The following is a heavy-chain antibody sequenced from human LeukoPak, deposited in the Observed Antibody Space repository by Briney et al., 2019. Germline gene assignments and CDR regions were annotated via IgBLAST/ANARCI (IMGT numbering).Heavy chain of an antibody. CDR2: MNPNSGNT. Sequence: ASVKVSCKASGYTFTSYDINWVRQATGQGLEWMGWMNPNSGNTGYAQKFQGRVTMTRNTSISTAYMELSSLRSEDTAVYYCARHVQRRRNIVVVVAAISRWFDPWGQGTLVTVSS. CDR3: ARHVQRRRNIVVVVAAISRWFDP. J-gene: IGHJ5*02. V-gene: IGHV1-8*01. D-gene: IGHD2-15*01. CDR1: GYTFTSYD.